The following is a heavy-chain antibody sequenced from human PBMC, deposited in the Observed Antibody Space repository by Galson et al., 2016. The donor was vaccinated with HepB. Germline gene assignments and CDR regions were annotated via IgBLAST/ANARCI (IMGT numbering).Heavy chain of an antibody. CDR2: IIPIFGAT. CDR1: GGTFRIFA. V-gene: IGHV1-69*13. Sequence: SVKVSCKASGGTFRIFAFSWVRQAPGQGLEWIGGIIPIFGATYYAQKFQGRFTITADESARIVYLEVSGLTSEDTAVYYCARDHVETSSLNYAFDIWGQGTEVTVS. D-gene: IGHD5-18*01. J-gene: IGHJ3*02. CDR3: ARDHVETSSLNYAFDI.